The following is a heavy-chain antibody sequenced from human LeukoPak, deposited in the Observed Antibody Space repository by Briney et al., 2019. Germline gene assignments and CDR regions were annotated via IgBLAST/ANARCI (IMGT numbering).Heavy chain of an antibody. CDR1: GGSISSYY. J-gene: IGHJ4*02. CDR2: IYTSGST. Sequence: SETLSLTCTVSGGSISSYYWSWIRQPPGKGLEWIGYIYTSGSTNYSPSLKSRVTISVDTSKNQFSLKLSSVTAADTAVYYCARGRGAVYGSGSYYRPHLSYFDYWGQGTLVTVSS. D-gene: IGHD3-10*01. V-gene: IGHV4-4*09. CDR3: ARGRGAVYGSGSYYRPHLSYFDY.